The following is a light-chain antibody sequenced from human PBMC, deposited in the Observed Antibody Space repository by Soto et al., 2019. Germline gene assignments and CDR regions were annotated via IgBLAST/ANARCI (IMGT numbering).Light chain of an antibody. J-gene: IGKJ4*01. V-gene: IGKV3-11*01. CDR3: QQRSNWLT. CDR2: DAS. CDR1: QSLSTY. Sequence: EIVLTQSPATLSLSPGERAPLSCRASQSLSTYLAWYQQKPGQAPRLLIYDASNRATGIPARFSGSGSGTDFTLTISSLEPEDFAVYYCQQRSNWLTFGGGTKVEIK.